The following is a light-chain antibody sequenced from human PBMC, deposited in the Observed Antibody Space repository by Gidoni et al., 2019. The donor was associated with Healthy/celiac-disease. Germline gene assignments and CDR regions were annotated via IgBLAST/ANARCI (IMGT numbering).Light chain of an antibody. CDR1: QSVLYSSNNKNY. V-gene: IGKV4-1*01. CDR2: WAS. J-gene: IGKJ3*01. Sequence: DIVMTQSPDFLAVSLGEMATINCKTSQSVLYSSNNKNYLAWYKQKPRQPPKLLIYWASTREYGVPDQFSGSGFGTDFTLTISSLQAEDVAVYYCQQYYSTPLTFGPGTKVDIK. CDR3: QQYYSTPLT.